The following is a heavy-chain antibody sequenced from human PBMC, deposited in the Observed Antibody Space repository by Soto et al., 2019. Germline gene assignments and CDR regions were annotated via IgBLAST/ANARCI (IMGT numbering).Heavy chain of an antibody. CDR2: INPNSGGT. CDR1: GYTFTGYY. D-gene: IGHD1-26*01. CDR3: ARDQVGASYNWFDP. V-gene: IGHV1-2*04. J-gene: IGHJ5*02. Sequence: QVQLVQSGAEVKKPGASVKVSCKASGYTFTGYYMHWVRQAPGQGLEWMGWINPNSGGTNYAQKFQGWVTMTRDTSSSTAYRELSRLRSDDTAVYYWARDQVGASYNWFDPWGQGTLVTVSS.